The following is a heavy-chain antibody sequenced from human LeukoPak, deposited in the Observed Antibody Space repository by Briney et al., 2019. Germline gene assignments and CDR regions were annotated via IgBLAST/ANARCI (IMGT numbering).Heavy chain of an antibody. CDR1: GFTFSSYA. V-gene: IGHV3-23*01. Sequence: GGSLRLSCAASGFTFSSYAMSWVRQAPGKGLEWVSAISGSGGSTYYADSVKGRFTISRDNSKNTLYLQMNSLTAEDTAVYYCAKGLSDDWSYFDYWGRGTLVTVSS. J-gene: IGHJ4*02. CDR2: ISGSGGST. CDR3: AKGLSDDWSYFDY. D-gene: IGHD2/OR15-2a*01.